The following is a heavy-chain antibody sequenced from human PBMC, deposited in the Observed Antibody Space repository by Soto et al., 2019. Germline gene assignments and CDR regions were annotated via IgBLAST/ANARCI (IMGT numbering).Heavy chain of an antibody. V-gene: IGHV4-34*01. Sequence: SETLSLTCAVYGGSFSGYYWSWIRQPPGKGLEWIGEINHSGSTNYNPSLKSRVTISVDTSKNQFSLKLSSVTAADTAVYYCARDSPRRRFLEWLLLSAFDIWGQGTMVS. CDR3: ARDSPRRRFLEWLLLSAFDI. CDR2: INHSGST. D-gene: IGHD3-3*01. J-gene: IGHJ3*02. CDR1: GGSFSGYY.